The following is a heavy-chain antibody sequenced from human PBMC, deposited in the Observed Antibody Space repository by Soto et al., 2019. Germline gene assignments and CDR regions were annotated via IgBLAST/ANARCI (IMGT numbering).Heavy chain of an antibody. CDR2: ISWNSGSI. Sequence: GGSLRLSCAASGFTFDDYAMHWVRQAPGKGLEWVSGISWNSGSIGYADSVKGRFTISRDNAKNSLYLQMNSLRAEDTALYYCAKYYDSSGYHFDYWGQGTLVTFSS. D-gene: IGHD3-22*01. CDR3: AKYYDSSGYHFDY. CDR1: GFTFDDYA. J-gene: IGHJ4*02. V-gene: IGHV3-9*01.